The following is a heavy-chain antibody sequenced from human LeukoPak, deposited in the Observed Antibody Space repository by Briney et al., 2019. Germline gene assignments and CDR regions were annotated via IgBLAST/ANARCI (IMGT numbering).Heavy chain of an antibody. V-gene: IGHV4-30-4*01. CDR1: GGSISSGDYY. CDR3: ARVSCSGGSCYIFDY. J-gene: IGHJ4*02. Sequence: SETLSLTCTVSGGSISSGDYYWTWIRQPPGKGLEWIGYIYHNGGAHYTPSLKSRVIISVDTSKNQFSLKPSSVTAADTAVYYCARVSCSGGSCYIFDYWGQGTLVTVSS. CDR2: IYHNGGA. D-gene: IGHD2-15*01.